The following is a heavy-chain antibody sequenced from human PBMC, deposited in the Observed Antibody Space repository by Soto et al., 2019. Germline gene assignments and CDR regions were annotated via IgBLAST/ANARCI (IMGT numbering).Heavy chain of an antibody. Sequence: SEALTLTCALSGGSISIGGYAWSWIRQPPGKGREWIGYIYHSGSTYYNPSLKSRVTISVDRSKNQFSLKLSSVTAADTAVYYCARVPSLGYYYDSSGYYPEGWFDPWGQGTLFTVSS. CDR2: IYHSGST. D-gene: IGHD3-22*01. CDR3: ARVPSLGYYYDSSGYYPEGWFDP. CDR1: GGSISIGGYA. V-gene: IGHV4-30-2*01. J-gene: IGHJ5*02.